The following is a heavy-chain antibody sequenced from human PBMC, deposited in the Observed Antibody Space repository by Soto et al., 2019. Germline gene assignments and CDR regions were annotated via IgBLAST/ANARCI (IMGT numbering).Heavy chain of an antibody. J-gene: IGHJ3*02. D-gene: IGHD2-15*01. V-gene: IGHV3-23*01. CDR3: ARELGYCSGGTCYLEGAFYI. CDR2: ISGSGDST. Sequence: PGGSLRLSCAASGYTFSSYAMSWVRQAPGKGLEWVSVISGSGDSTYYADSVKGRFTISRDNSEDTLYLRMNSLRAEDTAVYSCARELGYCSGGTCYLEGAFYIWGQGTMVTVSS. CDR1: GYTFSSYA.